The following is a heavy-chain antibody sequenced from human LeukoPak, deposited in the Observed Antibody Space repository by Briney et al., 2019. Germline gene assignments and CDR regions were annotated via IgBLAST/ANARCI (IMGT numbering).Heavy chain of an antibody. CDR1: GYTFTSYD. J-gene: IGHJ6*02. Sequence: ASVKVSCKASGYTFTSYDINWVRQATGQGLEWMGWMNPNSGNTGYAQKFQGRVTMTRNTSISTAYMEQSSLRSEDTAVYYCARNPYYYGSGSYYPWGLYYYGMDVWGQGTTVTVSS. CDR3: ARNPYYYGSGSYYPWGLYYYGMDV. CDR2: MNPNSGNT. V-gene: IGHV1-8*01. D-gene: IGHD3-10*01.